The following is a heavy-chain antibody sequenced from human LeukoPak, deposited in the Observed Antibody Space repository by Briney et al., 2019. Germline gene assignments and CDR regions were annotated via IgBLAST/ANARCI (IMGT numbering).Heavy chain of an antibody. CDR1: GGSFSGYY. Sequence: SEPLSLTCAVYGGSFSGYYWSWIRQPPGKGLEWIGEINHSGSTNYNPSLKSRVTISVDTSKNQFSLKLSSVTAADTAVYYCAREVGHYYGSGSYYPLSYYYGMDVWGKGTTVTVSS. J-gene: IGHJ6*04. D-gene: IGHD3-10*01. V-gene: IGHV4-34*01. CDR2: INHSGST. CDR3: AREVGHYYGSGSYYPLSYYYGMDV.